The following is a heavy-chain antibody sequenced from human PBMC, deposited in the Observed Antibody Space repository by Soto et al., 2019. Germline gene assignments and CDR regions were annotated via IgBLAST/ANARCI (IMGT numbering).Heavy chain of an antibody. J-gene: IGHJ1*01. CDR1: GGSISSYY. Sequence: PSGTLSLTCSVSGGSISSYYWSWIRQPPGKGLEWIGYIYYSGSTNYNPSLKSRVTISEDTSKNQFSLNLNSVTAADTAVYYCARGSWSIRFQHWGQGSLVTVSS. D-gene: IGHD1-20*01. V-gene: IGHV4-59*12. CDR3: ARGSWSIRFQH. CDR2: IYYSGST.